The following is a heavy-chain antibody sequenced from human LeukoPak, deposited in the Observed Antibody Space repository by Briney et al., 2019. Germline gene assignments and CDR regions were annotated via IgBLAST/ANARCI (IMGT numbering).Heavy chain of an antibody. Sequence: PSETLSLTCTVSGGSISSYYWSWIRQPPGKGLEWIGYIYYSGSTNYNPSLKSRVTISVDTSKNQFSLKLSSVTAADTAVYYCARHDGGGYYDSSGYFDYWGQGTLVTVSS. J-gene: IGHJ4*02. CDR1: GGSISSYY. D-gene: IGHD3-22*01. CDR3: ARHDGGGYYDSSGYFDY. CDR2: IYYSGST. V-gene: IGHV4-59*08.